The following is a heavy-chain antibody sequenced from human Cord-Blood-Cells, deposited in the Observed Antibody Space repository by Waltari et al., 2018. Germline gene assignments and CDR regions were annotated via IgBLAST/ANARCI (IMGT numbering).Heavy chain of an antibody. CDR3: ARELYCSGGSCYYYYYYYGMDV. V-gene: IGHV1-18*01. CDR1: GYTFTSYG. Sequence: QVQLVQSGAEVKKPGASVKVSCKASGYTFTSYGISWVRQAPGQGLEWRGWISAYNGNTNYAQKLQGRVTMTTDTSTSTAYMELRSLRSDDTAVYYCARELYCSGGSCYYYYYYYGMDVWGQGTTVTVSS. CDR2: ISAYNGNT. D-gene: IGHD2-15*01. J-gene: IGHJ6*02.